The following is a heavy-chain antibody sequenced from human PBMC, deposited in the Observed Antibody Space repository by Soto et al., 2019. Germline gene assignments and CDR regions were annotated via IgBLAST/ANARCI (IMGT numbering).Heavy chain of an antibody. CDR1: GGSISSGGYY. D-gene: IGHD2-2*01. Sequence: QVQLQESGPGLVKPSQTLSLTCTVSGGSISSGGYYWSWIRQHPGKGLEWIGYIYYSGSTYCNPSRKGRVTISGDTSKSQISLKLSSVAAADTGVYYCAIVFVVVPGAGPGAFDIWGQGTMVTVSS. J-gene: IGHJ3*02. CDR2: IYYSGST. CDR3: AIVFVVVPGAGPGAFDI. V-gene: IGHV4-31*03.